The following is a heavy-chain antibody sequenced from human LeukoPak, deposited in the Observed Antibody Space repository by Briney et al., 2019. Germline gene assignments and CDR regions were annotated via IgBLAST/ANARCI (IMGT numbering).Heavy chain of an antibody. CDR3: ATNYTAPSAFDS. Sequence: PSETLSLTCTVSGGSINSYYWNWIRQPAGKGLEWIGHIYTSGSTKYNPSLKSRVTMSIDTSKNQFSLNLYSMTAADTAVYYCATNYTAPSAFDSWGQGTLVTVSS. J-gene: IGHJ4*02. V-gene: IGHV4-4*07. CDR1: GGSINSYY. D-gene: IGHD3-3*01. CDR2: IYTSGST.